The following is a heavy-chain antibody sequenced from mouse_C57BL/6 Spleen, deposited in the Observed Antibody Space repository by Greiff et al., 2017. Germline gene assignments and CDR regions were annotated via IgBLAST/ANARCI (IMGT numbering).Heavy chain of an antibody. CDR2: IYPGDGGT. D-gene: IGHD2-3*01. J-gene: IGHJ1*03. CDR3: ERYDGYYDWYFGV. CDR1: GYAFSSSW. V-gene: IGHV1-82*01. Sequence: QVHVKQSGPELVKPGASVKISCKASGYAFSSSWMTWVKQRPGQGLEWIGRIYPGDGGTNYNGKFKGKATLTADTSSSTAYMQLSSLTSEDSAVYFCERYDGYYDWYFGVWGTGTTVTVSS.